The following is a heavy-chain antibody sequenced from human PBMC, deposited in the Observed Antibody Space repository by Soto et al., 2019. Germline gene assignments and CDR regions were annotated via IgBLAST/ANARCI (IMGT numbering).Heavy chain of an antibody. Sequence: QITMKESGPTLVKPTQTLTLTCSFSGFSLTTDGVGVGSVRQPPGEALEWLALIYWDDDERYSPSLKTRLTITTDPSKNQVVLIMTNMDPVDTATYYCAHSRNLITEDAQVGDFDYWGQGTLVTVSS. D-gene: IGHD3-10*01. CDR2: IYWDDDE. CDR3: AHSRNLITEDAQVGDFDY. V-gene: IGHV2-5*02. J-gene: IGHJ4*02. CDR1: GFSLTTDGVG.